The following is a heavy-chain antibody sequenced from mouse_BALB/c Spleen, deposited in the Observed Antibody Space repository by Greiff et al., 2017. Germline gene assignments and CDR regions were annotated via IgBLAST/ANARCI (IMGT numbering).Heavy chain of an antibody. V-gene: IGHV14-3*02. CDR1: GFNIKDTY. CDR2: IDPANGNT. D-gene: IGHD2-14*01. J-gene: IGHJ1*01. CDR3: AGGYDCQRYFDV. Sequence: EVQLQQSGAELVKPGASVKLSCTASGFNIKDTYMHWVKQRPEQGLEWIGRIDPANGNTKYDPKFQGKATITADTSSNTAYLQLSSLTSEDTAVYYCAGGYDCQRYFDVWGAGTTVTVSS.